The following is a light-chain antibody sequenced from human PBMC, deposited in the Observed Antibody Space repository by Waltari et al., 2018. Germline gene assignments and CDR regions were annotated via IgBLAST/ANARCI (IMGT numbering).Light chain of an antibody. J-gene: IGLJ2*01. CDR3: SSYRRSDIVV. V-gene: IGLV2-14*03. CDR1: RSDVGGYNY. Sequence: QSALTQPASVSGSPGQSIPISCTGTRSDVGGYNYVSWYQHHPGKAPKIMIYDVNDRPSGVSNRFSGSKSGNTASLTISGLQAEDEADYYCSSYRRSDIVVFGGGTKLTVL. CDR2: DVN.